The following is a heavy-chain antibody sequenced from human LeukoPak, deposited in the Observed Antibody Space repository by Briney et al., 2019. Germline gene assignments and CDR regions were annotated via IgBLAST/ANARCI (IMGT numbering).Heavy chain of an antibody. V-gene: IGHV3-53*01. Sequence: GGSLRLSCAASGFIFSYYYMTWVRQAPGKGLEWVSVIYSDGSTFYADSVKGRFTISRDNSKNTLYLQMNSLRADDTAVYFCARDHRIGGSWGQGTLVTVSS. J-gene: IGHJ4*02. CDR3: ARDHRIGGS. CDR2: IYSDGST. CDR1: GFIFSYYY. D-gene: IGHD3-16*01.